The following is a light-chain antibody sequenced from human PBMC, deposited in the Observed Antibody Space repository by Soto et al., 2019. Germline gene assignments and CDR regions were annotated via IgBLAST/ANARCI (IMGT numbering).Light chain of an antibody. V-gene: IGKV1-5*03. CDR3: QQYDSYSWT. CDR1: QSISDW. Sequence: DIQMTQSPSTLSASVGDIVTITCRASQSISDWLAWYQQKPGKAPRLLIYKASSLETGAPSRFSGSGSGTDFTLTISSLQPDDFAAYYCQQYDSYSWTFGQGTTVEIK. CDR2: KAS. J-gene: IGKJ1*01.